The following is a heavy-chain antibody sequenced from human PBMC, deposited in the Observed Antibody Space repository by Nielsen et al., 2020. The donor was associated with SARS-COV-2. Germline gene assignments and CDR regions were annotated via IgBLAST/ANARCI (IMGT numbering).Heavy chain of an antibody. CDR1: GFTFSSYS. CDR3: AKGFYGRRVAPGAFDI. D-gene: IGHD1-14*01. CDR2: ISSSSSYI. Sequence: GEPLKISCAASGFTFSSYSMNWVRQAPGKGLEWVSSISSSSSYIYYADSVKGRFTISRDNAKNSLYLQMNSLRAEDTAVYYCAKGFYGRRVAPGAFDIWGQGTMVTVSS. V-gene: IGHV3-21*01. J-gene: IGHJ3*02.